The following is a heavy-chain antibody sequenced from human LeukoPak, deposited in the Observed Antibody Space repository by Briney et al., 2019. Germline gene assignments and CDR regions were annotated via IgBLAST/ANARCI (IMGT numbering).Heavy chain of an antibody. CDR2: MYSVGDT. Sequence: GGPLQLFRAAWGLTVSSKCVNLGRQAPRKGTERVSGMYSVGDTPNTDSVKGRFIISRDNSKNTLYLQMKSLRAEDTAVYYCASGRPGAKGFDNWGQGTL. J-gene: IGHJ4*02. V-gene: IGHV3-66*01. CDR3: ASGRPGAKGFDN. D-gene: IGHD2-2*01. CDR1: GLTVSSKC.